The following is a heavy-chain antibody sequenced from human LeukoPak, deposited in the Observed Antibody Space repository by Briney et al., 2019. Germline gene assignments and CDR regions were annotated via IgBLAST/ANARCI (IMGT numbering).Heavy chain of an antibody. D-gene: IGHD3-10*01. CDR3: ARFSAGQISD. V-gene: IGHV3-66*01. J-gene: IGHJ4*02. Sequence: PGGSLRLSCAASGFTVSSNYMSWVRQAPGKGLEWVSVIYSGGSTYYADSVKGRFTISRDNSKNALYLQMNSLRAENTAVYYCARFSAGQISDWGQGTLVTVSS. CDR2: IYSGGST. CDR1: GFTVSSNY.